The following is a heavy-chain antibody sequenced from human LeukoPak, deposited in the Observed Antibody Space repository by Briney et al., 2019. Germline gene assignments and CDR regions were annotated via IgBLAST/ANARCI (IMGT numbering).Heavy chain of an antibody. Sequence: ASVKVSCKASGYTFTSYGISWVRQAPGQGLEWMGWISAYNGNTNYAQKLQGRVTMTTDTSTSTAYMELRSLRSDDTAVYYCARVLQWLVSKPEFDYWGQGTLVTVSS. CDR2: ISAYNGNT. V-gene: IGHV1-18*01. CDR1: GYTFTSYG. J-gene: IGHJ4*02. CDR3: ARVLQWLVSKPEFDY. D-gene: IGHD6-19*01.